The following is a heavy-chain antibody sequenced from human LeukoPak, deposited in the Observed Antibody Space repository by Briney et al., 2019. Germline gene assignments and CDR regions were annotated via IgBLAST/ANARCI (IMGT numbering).Heavy chain of an antibody. J-gene: IGHJ4*02. D-gene: IGHD3-22*01. V-gene: IGHV4-31*03. CDR1: GGSISSGGYY. CDR3: ASISGYYQSPIFDY. Sequence: PSETLSLTCTVSGGSISSGGYYWSGIRQHPGKGLEWIGYIYYSGSTYYNPSLKSRVTISVDTSKNQFSLKLSSVTAADTAVYYCASISGYYQSPIFDYWGQGTLVTVSS. CDR2: IYYSGST.